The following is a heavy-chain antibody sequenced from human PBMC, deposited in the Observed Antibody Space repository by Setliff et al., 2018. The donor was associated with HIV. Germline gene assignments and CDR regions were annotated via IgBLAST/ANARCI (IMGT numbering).Heavy chain of an antibody. CDR2: INPSTGGT. J-gene: IGHJ3*02. D-gene: IGHD6-13*01. Sequence: ASVKVSCKASGYTLTSYYIHWVRQAPGQGLEWMGVINPSTGGTSFAQKIQGRVTMTTGTPTSTVSMQLSRLTSEDTVVYYCARDQGEAAARWDAFDIWGQGTLVTVSS. V-gene: IGHV1-46*01. CDR1: GYTLTSYY. CDR3: ARDQGEAAARWDAFDI.